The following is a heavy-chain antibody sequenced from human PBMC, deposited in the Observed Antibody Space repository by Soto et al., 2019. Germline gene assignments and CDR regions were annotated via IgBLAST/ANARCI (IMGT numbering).Heavy chain of an antibody. J-gene: IGHJ4*02. Sequence: PGGSLRLSCSASGFTFRKFAMSWVRQAPGKSLEWVSGIGGSDGRTSYADSVKGRFTISRDNSKNTLYLQINSLRAEDTAIYYCVKDALSPLAARLYYFDQWGQGSLVTVSS. V-gene: IGHV3-23*01. CDR3: VKDALSPLAARLYYFDQ. CDR2: IGGSDGRT. CDR1: GFTFRKFA. D-gene: IGHD6-25*01.